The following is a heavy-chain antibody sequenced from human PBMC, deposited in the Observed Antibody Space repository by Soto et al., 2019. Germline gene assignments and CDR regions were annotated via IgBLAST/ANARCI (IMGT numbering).Heavy chain of an antibody. CDR1: GFTFSSYA. V-gene: IGHV3-30-3*01. J-gene: IGHJ6*02. D-gene: IGHD2-2*01. CDR2: ISYDGSNK. CDR3: ARDYCSSTSCYGEGYYYYGMDV. Sequence: QVQLVESGGGVVHPGRSLRLSCAASGFTFSSYAMHWVRQAPGKGLEWVAVISYDGSNKYYADSVKGRFTISRDNSKNTLYLQMNSLRAEDTAVYYCARDYCSSTSCYGEGYYYYGMDVWGQGTTVTVSS.